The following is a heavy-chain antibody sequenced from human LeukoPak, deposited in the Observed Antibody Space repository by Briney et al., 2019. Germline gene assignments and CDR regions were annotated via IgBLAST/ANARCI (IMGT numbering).Heavy chain of an antibody. J-gene: IGHJ6*03. Sequence: ASVKVSCKASGYTFTGYYMHWVRQAPGQGLEWMGWINPNSGGTNYAQKFQGRVTMTRDTSISTAYMELSRLRSDDTAAYYCARLRRTWIQLWSYYYYMDVWGKGTTVTVSS. CDR2: INPNSGGT. D-gene: IGHD5-18*01. CDR1: GYTFTGYY. CDR3: ARLRRTWIQLWSYYYYMDV. V-gene: IGHV1-2*02.